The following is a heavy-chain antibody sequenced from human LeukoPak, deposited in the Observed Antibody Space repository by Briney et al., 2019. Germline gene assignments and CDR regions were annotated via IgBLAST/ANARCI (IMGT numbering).Heavy chain of an antibody. CDR3: ARGSPPRRNYDSRGYYSYYFDY. D-gene: IGHD3-22*01. V-gene: IGHV1-18*01. CDR2: ISAYNGNT. Sequence: GASVKVSCKASGYTFTSYGISWVRQAPGQGLEWMGWISAYNGNTHYAQKLQGRVTMTTDTSTSTVYMELRSLRSDDTAVYYCARGSPPRRNYDSRGYYSYYFDYWGQATLVTVSS. J-gene: IGHJ4*02. CDR1: GYTFTSYG.